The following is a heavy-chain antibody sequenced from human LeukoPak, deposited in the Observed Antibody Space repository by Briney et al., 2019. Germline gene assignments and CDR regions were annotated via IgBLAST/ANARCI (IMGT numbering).Heavy chain of an antibody. V-gene: IGHV4-59*01. CDR1: GGSISSYY. J-gene: IGHJ4*02. D-gene: IGHD6-19*01. Sequence: SETLSLTCTVSGGSISSYYWGWIRQPPGKGLEWIGYIYYSGSTNYNPSLKSRVTISVDTSKNQFSLKLSSVTAADTAVYYCARVSSGWYRGFDYWGQGTLVTVSS. CDR2: IYYSGST. CDR3: ARVSSGWYRGFDY.